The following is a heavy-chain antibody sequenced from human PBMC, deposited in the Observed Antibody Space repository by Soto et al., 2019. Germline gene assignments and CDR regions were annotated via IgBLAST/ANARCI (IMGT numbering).Heavy chain of an antibody. CDR2: IFHSGST. D-gene: IGHD3-3*01. Sequence: SETLSLTCTVSGGSISTYYWSWIRQPPGKGLEWIGYIFHSGSTNHNPSLKSRVTISVDTSKNQFSLKLSSVTAADTAVYYCATSLRFLEWLPRFDPWGQGTLVTVSS. CDR1: GGSISTYY. V-gene: IGHV4-59*08. J-gene: IGHJ5*02. CDR3: ATSLRFLEWLPRFDP.